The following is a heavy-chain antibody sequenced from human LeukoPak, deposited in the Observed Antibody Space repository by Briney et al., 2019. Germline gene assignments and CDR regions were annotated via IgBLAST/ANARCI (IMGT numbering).Heavy chain of an antibody. CDR2: IYTSGST. J-gene: IGHJ4*02. Sequence: SETLSLTCAVSGGSFSGYYWSWIRQPAGKGLEWIGRIYTSGSTNYNPSLKSRVTISVDTSKDQFSLKLSSVTAADTAVYYCARGVSTSRYCDYWGQGTLVTVSS. V-gene: IGHV4-4*07. CDR3: ARGVSTSRYCDY. CDR1: GGSFSGYY. D-gene: IGHD2-2*01.